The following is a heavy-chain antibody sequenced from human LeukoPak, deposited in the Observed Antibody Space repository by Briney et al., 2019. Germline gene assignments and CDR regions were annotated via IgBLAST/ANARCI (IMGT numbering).Heavy chain of an antibody. CDR1: GFTFSSYS. V-gene: IGHV3-21*01. D-gene: IGHD6-13*01. CDR3: ASYSSSWVLDAFDI. CDR2: ISSSSSYI. J-gene: IGHJ3*02. Sequence: GGSLRLSCAASGFTFSSYSMNWVRQAPGKGLEWVSSISSSSSYIYYADSVKGRFTISRDNAKNSLYLQMNSLRAEDTAVYYCASYSSSWVLDAFDIWGQGTMVTVSS.